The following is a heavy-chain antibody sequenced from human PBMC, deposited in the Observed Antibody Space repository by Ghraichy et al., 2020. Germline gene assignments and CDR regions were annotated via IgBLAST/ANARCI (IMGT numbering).Heavy chain of an antibody. Sequence: LNISCTVSGGSINSYYWSWIRQPPGKGLEWIGYIYYSGSANYNPSLMRRVTISVNTSKNQFSLKLSSVTAADTAVYFCARRGPYDSLTGYYNDAFDIWGQGTMVTVSS. CDR3: ARRGPYDSLTGYYNDAFDI. CDR2: IYYSGSA. J-gene: IGHJ3*02. V-gene: IGHV4-59*01. CDR1: GGSINSYY. D-gene: IGHD3-9*01.